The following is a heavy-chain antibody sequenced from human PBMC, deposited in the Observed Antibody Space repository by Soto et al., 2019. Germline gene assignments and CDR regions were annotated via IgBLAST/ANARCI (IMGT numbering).Heavy chain of an antibody. J-gene: IGHJ1*01. CDR1: GGSISSYY. V-gene: IGHV4-59*01. CDR3: ARDNGTEEYFQH. Sequence: QVQLQESGPGLVKPSETLSLTCTVSGGSISSYYWSWIRQPPGKGLEWIGYIYYSGSTNYNPSLKSRXXIXVXXSKNQFSLKLSSVTAADTAVYYCARDNGTEEYFQHWGQGTLVTVSS. CDR2: IYYSGST.